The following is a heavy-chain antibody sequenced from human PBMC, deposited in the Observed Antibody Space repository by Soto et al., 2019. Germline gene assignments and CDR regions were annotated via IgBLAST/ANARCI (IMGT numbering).Heavy chain of an antibody. Sequence: SETLSLTCAVYGGSFSGYYWSWIRQPPGKGLEWIGEINHSGSTNYNPSLKSRVTISVDTSKNQFSLKLSSVTAADTAVYYCARENYGGNSGGLDYWGQGTLVTVSS. D-gene: IGHD4-17*01. CDR3: ARENYGGNSGGLDY. CDR1: GGSFSGYY. J-gene: IGHJ4*02. CDR2: INHSGST. V-gene: IGHV4-34*01.